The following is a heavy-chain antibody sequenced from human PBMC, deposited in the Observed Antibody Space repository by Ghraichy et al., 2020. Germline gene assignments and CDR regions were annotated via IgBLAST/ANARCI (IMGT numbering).Heavy chain of an antibody. Sequence: SETLSLTCAISGDSVSSNSAAWNWIRQSPSRGLEWLGRTYYRYRWFPVYAVSVKGRITINPDTSNNQLSLNLNSVTPEDTAVYYCARMVAGYYYHSMDVCCQGTTVTVS. D-gene: IGHD2-15*01. J-gene: IGHJ6*02. CDR2: TYYRYRWFP. V-gene: IGHV6-1*01. CDR3: ARMVAGYYYHSMDV. CDR1: GDSVSSNSAA.